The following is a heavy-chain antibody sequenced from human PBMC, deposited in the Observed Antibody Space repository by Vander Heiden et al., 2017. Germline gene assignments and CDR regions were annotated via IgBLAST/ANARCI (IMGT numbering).Heavy chain of an antibody. CDR1: GYTFTSYY. CDR3: ARNVLRYFDWLLPTTHEAFDI. J-gene: IGHJ3*02. D-gene: IGHD3-9*01. CDR2: INPSGGST. Sequence: QVQLVQSGAEVKKPGASVKVSCKASGYTFTSYYMHWVRQAPGQGLEWMGIINPSGGSTSYAQKFQGRVTMTRDTSTSTVYMELSSLRSEDTAVYYCARNVLRYFDWLLPTTHEAFDIWGQGTMVTVSS. V-gene: IGHV1-46*01.